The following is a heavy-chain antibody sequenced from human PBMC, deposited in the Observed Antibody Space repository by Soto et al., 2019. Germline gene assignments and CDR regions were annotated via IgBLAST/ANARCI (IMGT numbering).Heavy chain of an antibody. CDR3: AKSSSGWFSEDYFDY. CDR1: GFTFSDYA. Sequence: EVQLLESGGGLVQPGGSLRLSCAASGFTFSDYAMTWVRQAPGKGLEWVSAISGSTGGTYYADSVKGRFTISRDNSKNTLFLQMNSLRAEDTAVYYCAKSSSGWFSEDYFDYWGQGTLVTVSS. J-gene: IGHJ4*02. V-gene: IGHV3-23*01. D-gene: IGHD6-19*01. CDR2: ISGSTGGT.